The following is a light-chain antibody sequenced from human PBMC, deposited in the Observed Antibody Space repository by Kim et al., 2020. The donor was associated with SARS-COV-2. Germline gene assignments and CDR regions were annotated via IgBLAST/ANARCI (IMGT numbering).Light chain of an antibody. CDR3: AAWDDRLNGVV. V-gene: IGLV1-44*01. J-gene: IGLJ3*02. Sequence: IIYCSRSTHNVGVYNVNMFHQLPGTAPKLLIFSNNQRPSGVPERFSASKSGTSASLAISGLQSEDEADYYCAAWDDRLNGVVFGGGTQLTVL. CDR2: SNN. CDR1: THNVGVYN.